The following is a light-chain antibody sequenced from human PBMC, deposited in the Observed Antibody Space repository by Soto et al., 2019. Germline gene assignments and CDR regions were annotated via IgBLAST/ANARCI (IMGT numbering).Light chain of an antibody. CDR1: SSDSGHYDY. CDR3: SALTTNHPCV. CDR2: HVT. J-gene: IGLJ1*01. Sequence: QSVRTQPASVCGSLGRAVIISCTGTSSDSGHYDYVSWYQQHPGKAPKHRIYHVTYRPSGVSNRYSGSEAGNSATLTISWPQSDEGTDYYCSALTTNHPCVFGNGPKVTAL. V-gene: IGLV2-14*03.